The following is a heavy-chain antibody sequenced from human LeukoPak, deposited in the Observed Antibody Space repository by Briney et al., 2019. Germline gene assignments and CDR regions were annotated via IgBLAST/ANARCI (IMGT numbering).Heavy chain of an antibody. Sequence: GGSLRLSCAASGFTFSSYAMHWVRQAPGKGLEWVAIITYDGSSQFYADSVKRRFTISRDNSKNKLYLQMNSLRPEDTAIDYCAREKRSGYYPGYWGQGTLVTVSS. J-gene: IGHJ4*02. CDR3: AREKRSGYYPGY. V-gene: IGHV3-30-3*01. D-gene: IGHD3-3*01. CDR2: ITYDGSSQ. CDR1: GFTFSSYA.